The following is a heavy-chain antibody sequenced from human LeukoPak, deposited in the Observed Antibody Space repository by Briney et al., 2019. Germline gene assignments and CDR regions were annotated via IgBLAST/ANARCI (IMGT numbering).Heavy chain of an antibody. J-gene: IGHJ6*02. V-gene: IGHV3-23*01. CDR2: ISGSGGST. Sequence: PGGSLRLSCAASGFTFSNYAMSGVRQAPGKGLEWVSSISGSGGSTYNADSVKGRFTISRDYSKNTLYLQMSSLRAEDTAVYFCAKGRGSAGCYGICYHYTMDVWGQGTTVTVSS. CDR3: AKGRGSAGCYGICYHYTMDV. CDR1: GFTFSNYA. D-gene: IGHD2-2*01.